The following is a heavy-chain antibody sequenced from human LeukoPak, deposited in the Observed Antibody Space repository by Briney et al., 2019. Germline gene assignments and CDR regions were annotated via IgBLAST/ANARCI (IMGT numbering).Heavy chain of an antibody. CDR1: GGNFGNYV. J-gene: IGHJ6*02. CDR3: ARDTNEEYSSSSDGLAV. Sequence: GASVKVSCKASGGNFGNYVIRWVRQAPGQGLEWMGRISPFFDVANYAQRFQDRVTFTADKITNTAYMQISSLKSEDTAMYFCARDTNEEYSSSSDGLAVWGQGTTVTVSS. CDR2: ISPFFDVA. V-gene: IGHV1-69*10. D-gene: IGHD6-6*01.